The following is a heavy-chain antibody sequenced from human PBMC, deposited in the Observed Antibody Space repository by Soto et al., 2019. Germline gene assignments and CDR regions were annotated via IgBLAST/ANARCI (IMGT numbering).Heavy chain of an antibody. D-gene: IGHD2-21*01. Sequence: EVQLLESGGDLVQPGGSLRLSCAASGFTFSNYDMSWVRQAPGKGLEWVSSVSSRGSSTYYADSVKGRFTISRDNSKKTLYLQMSSLGAADTAVYHCARRDCGSGRNCEFGAPAFAYWGQGNLVTFTS. CDR1: GFTFSNYD. J-gene: IGHJ4*02. CDR3: ARRDCGSGRNCEFGAPAFAY. CDR2: VSSRGSST. V-gene: IGHV3-23*01.